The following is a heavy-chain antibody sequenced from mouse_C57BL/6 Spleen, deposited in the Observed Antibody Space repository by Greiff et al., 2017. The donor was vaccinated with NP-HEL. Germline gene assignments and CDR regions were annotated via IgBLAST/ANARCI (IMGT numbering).Heavy chain of an antibody. CDR2: ISSGSSTL. Sequence: EVKVVESGGGLVKPGGSLKLSCAASGFTFSDYGMHWVRQAPEKGLEWVAYISSGSSTLYYADTVKGRFTISRDNAKHTLFLQMTSLRSEDTAMYYCARSSNYFDYWGQGTTLTVSS. CDR3: ARSSNYFDY. V-gene: IGHV5-17*01. CDR1: GFTFSDYG. J-gene: IGHJ2*01.